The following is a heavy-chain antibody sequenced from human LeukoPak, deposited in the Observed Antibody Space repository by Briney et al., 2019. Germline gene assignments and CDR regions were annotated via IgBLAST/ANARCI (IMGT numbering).Heavy chain of an antibody. V-gene: IGHV1-2*02. CDR1: GYTFTGYY. J-gene: IGHJ5*02. D-gene: IGHD6-13*01. Sequence: ASVKVSCKASGYTFTGYYMHWVRQAPGQGLEWMGWINPNSGGTNYAQKFQGRVTMTRDTSISTAYMELSRLRSDDTAVYYCARDGWYSSSWVGWFDPWGQGTLVTVSS. CDR2: INPNSGGT. CDR3: ARDGWYSSSWVGWFDP.